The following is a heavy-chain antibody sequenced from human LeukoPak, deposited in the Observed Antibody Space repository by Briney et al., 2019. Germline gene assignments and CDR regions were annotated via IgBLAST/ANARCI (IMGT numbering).Heavy chain of an antibody. CDR1: GFTFRSYG. V-gene: IGHV3-30*19. CDR3: ARQGVVTGNPYFQH. Sequence: GGSLRLSCEASGFTFRSYGMHWVRQAPGKGLEWVAVISYDGSNKYYADSVKGRFTISRDNSKNTLYLQMNSLRAEDTAVYYCARQGVVTGNPYFQHWGQGTLVTVSS. D-gene: IGHD3-3*01. J-gene: IGHJ1*01. CDR2: ISYDGSNK.